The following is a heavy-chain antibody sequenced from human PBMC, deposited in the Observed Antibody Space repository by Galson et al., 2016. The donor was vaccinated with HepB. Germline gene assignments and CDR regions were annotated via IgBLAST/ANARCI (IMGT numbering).Heavy chain of an antibody. CDR3: ARDGGKSNGFPFDL. J-gene: IGHJ5*02. D-gene: IGHD5-18*01. CDR1: EYTFRSYS. V-gene: IGHV3-48*01. Sequence: SLRLSCAASEYTFRSYSMSWVRQAPGKGLEWISYITASGTTYYADSVEGRFTISRDNAKDSLYLQMNSLRVEDTAVFFCARDGGKSNGFPFDLWGRGTLVTASS. CDR2: ITASGTT.